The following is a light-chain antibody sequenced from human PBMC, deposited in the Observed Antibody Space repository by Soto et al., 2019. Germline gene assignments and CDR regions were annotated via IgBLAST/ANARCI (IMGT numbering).Light chain of an antibody. CDR2: GAS. J-gene: IGKJ5*01. CDR3: QQYNSWPPIT. V-gene: IGKV3D-15*01. Sequence: IVLPQSPATLSVSPGERATLSCRASQSVSSNLAWYQQKPGQAPRLLIYGASTRATGIPDRFSGSGSGTDFTLTISSLQSEDFAVYYCQQYNSWPPITFGQGTRLEI. CDR1: QSVSSN.